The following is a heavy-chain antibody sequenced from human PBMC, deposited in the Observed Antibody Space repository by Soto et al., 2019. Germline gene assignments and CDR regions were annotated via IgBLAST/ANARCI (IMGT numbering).Heavy chain of an antibody. V-gene: IGHV3-48*01. J-gene: IGHJ4*02. Sequence: GGSLRLSCAASGFTFSDYDMNWVRQPPGKGLEWISFITPTSTTTYYGDSVGGRFIISRDNAKSSLYLHLDSLRAEDTAVYYCVRSNGYFDYWGQGTPVTVSS. D-gene: IGHD7-27*01. CDR2: ITPTSTTT. CDR3: VRSNGYFDY. CDR1: GFTFSDYD.